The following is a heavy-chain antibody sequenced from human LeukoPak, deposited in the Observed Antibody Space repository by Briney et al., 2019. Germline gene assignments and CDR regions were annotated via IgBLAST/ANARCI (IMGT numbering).Heavy chain of an antibody. CDR1: GYTFTSYD. D-gene: IGHD6-13*01. J-gene: IGHJ4*02. Sequence: ASVQVSCKASGYTFTSYDINWVRQATGQGLEWMGLMNPNSGNTGYAQKFQGRVTITRNTSISTAYMELSRLRSEDTAVYYCARGLSPYSSSWYVYWGQGTLVTVSS. V-gene: IGHV1-8*03. CDR2: MNPNSGNT. CDR3: ARGLSPYSSSWYVY.